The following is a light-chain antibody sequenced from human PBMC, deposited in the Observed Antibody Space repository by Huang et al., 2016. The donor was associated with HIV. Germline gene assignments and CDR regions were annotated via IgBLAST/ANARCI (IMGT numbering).Light chain of an antibody. CDR1: QSVGTN. V-gene: IGKV3-15*01. CDR2: RAS. J-gene: IGKJ1*01. Sequence: EIVMTQSPATLSVSPGERATLSCRASQSVGTNLAWYQQKPGQAPRLLIYRASTRATGVPARFSGSGSGTEFTLTISSLQSEDSALYYCQQYIDWPRTFGQGTKVEIK. CDR3: QQYIDWPRT.